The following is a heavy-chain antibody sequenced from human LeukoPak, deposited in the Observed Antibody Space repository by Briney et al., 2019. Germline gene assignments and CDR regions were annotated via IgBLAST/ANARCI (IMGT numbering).Heavy chain of an antibody. J-gene: IGHJ6*04. CDR3: ARGTYDILTGYSRASYGMDV. V-gene: IGHV3-21*01. CDR1: GFTFSSYS. Sequence: GGSLRLSCAASGFTFSSYSMNWVRQAPGKGLEWVSSISSSSSYIYYADSVKGRSTISRANAKNSLYLQMNSLGAEDTAVYYCARGTYDILTGYSRASYGMDVWGKGTTVTVSS. D-gene: IGHD3-9*01. CDR2: ISSSSSYI.